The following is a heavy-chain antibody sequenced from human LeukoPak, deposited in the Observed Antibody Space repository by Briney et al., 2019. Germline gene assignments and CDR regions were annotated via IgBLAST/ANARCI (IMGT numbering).Heavy chain of an antibody. Sequence: PSETLSLTCRFSGDSLTYYYWTWIRQPAGKGLEWIGRIFSTGSTNYNPSLQSRVTISVDKSKNQFSLRLSSVTAADTAVYFCVREVQLWRQNMYFYYMDAWGKGTMVIVSS. CDR2: IFSTGST. J-gene: IGHJ6*03. CDR1: GDSLTYYY. CDR3: VREVQLWRQNMYFYYMDA. V-gene: IGHV4-4*07. D-gene: IGHD3-16*01.